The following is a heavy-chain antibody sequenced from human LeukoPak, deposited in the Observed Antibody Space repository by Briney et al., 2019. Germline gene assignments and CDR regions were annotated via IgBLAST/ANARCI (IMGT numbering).Heavy chain of an antibody. D-gene: IGHD2-2*01. CDR2: INPNSGGT. J-gene: IGHJ6*02. CDR3: ARDRRYCTTNSCWVYGMDV. CDR1: GYTFTGYY. Sequence: GAAVKVSCKASGYTFTGYYMHWVRQAPGQGLEWMGWINPNSGGTHYAQNFQGRVTMTRDTSISTAYMELSRLRSDDTAVYYCARDRRYCTTNSCWVYGMDVWGQGTTVTVSS. V-gene: IGHV1-2*02.